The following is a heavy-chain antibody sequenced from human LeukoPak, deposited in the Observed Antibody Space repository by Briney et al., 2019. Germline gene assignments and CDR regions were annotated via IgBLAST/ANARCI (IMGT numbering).Heavy chain of an antibody. V-gene: IGHV3-48*03. CDR2: ISSSGSTI. Sequence: GGSLRLSCAASGFTFSSYEMNWVRQAPGKGLEWVSYISSSGSTIYYADSVKGRSTISRDNAKNSLYLQMNSLRAEDTAVYYCAREAKSYYDTTTGWFDPWGQGTLVTVSA. D-gene: IGHD3-22*01. CDR3: AREAKSYYDTTTGWFDP. CDR1: GFTFSSYE. J-gene: IGHJ5*02.